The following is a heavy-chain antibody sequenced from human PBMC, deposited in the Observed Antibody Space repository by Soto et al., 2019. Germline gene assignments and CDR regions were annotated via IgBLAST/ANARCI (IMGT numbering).Heavy chain of an antibody. J-gene: IGHJ5*02. D-gene: IGHD6-13*01. Sequence: QLQLQESGPGLVKPSETLSLTCTVSGGSISSSSFHWGWIRQPPGKGLEWIGSIYYSGSTYYSPALKSRVTISADTPNNQFSLKLSSVTAADTAVYYCARRERAAGTDWWFDPWGQGTLVTVSS. CDR2: IYYSGST. CDR1: GGSISSSSFH. CDR3: ARRERAAGTDWWFDP. V-gene: IGHV4-39*01.